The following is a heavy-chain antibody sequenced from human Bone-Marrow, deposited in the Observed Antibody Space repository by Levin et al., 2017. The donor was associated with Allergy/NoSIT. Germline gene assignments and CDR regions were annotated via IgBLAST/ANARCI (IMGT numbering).Heavy chain of an antibody. CDR1: GASISSGAYY. CDR2: IHYSGNT. V-gene: IGHV4-31*03. Sequence: TLSLTCTVSGASISSGAYYWTWIRQYPGTGLEWIGYIHYSGNTYYSPSLKSRVTISIDTSKNQFSLSLSSVTAADTAVYYCARGLWATLVRAHLDPWGQGALVAVSS. J-gene: IGHJ5*02. D-gene: IGHD1-1*01. CDR3: ARGLWATLVRAHLDP.